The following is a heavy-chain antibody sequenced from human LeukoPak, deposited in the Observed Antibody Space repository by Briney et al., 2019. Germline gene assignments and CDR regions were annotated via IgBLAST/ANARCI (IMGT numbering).Heavy chain of an antibody. V-gene: IGHV1-46*01. Sequence: ASVKVSCKASGYTFTSYYMHWVRQAPGQGLEWMGIINPSGGSTSYAQKFQGRVTMTRDMSTSTVYMELSSLRSEDTAVYYCARASKENYYYYYCMDVWGKGTTVTISS. J-gene: IGHJ6*03. CDR1: GYTFTSYY. CDR2: INPSGGST. CDR3: ARASKENYYYYYCMDV.